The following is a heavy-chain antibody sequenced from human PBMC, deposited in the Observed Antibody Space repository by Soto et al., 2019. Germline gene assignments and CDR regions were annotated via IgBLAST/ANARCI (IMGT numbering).Heavy chain of an antibody. V-gene: IGHV4-39*01. D-gene: IGHD5-18*01. CDR1: GGSISSSSDY. CDR2: NYYSGST. CDR3: ARHNINTAMAKGPNYGMDV. J-gene: IGHJ6*02. Sequence: QLQLQESGPGLVKPSETLSVTSTVSGGSISSSSDYWGWIRQPPGKGLEWIGRNYYSGSTYYNPSLKSRVTISVDTSKNPFSLKLSSVTAADTAVYYCARHNINTAMAKGPNYGMDVWGQGTTVTVSS.